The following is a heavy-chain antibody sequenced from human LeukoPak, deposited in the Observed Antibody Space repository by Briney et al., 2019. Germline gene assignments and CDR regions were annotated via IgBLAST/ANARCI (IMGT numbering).Heavy chain of an antibody. CDR1: EFTFSSYA. Sequence: GGSLRLSCAASEFTFSSYAMSWVRQAPGKGLEWVSGISGSGGSTYYADSVKGRFTISRDNSKNTLYLQMNSLRAEDTAVYYCAKVSSYSSGWYCQHWGQGTLVTVSS. CDR2: ISGSGGST. CDR3: AKVSSYSSGWYCQH. J-gene: IGHJ1*01. D-gene: IGHD6-19*01. V-gene: IGHV3-23*01.